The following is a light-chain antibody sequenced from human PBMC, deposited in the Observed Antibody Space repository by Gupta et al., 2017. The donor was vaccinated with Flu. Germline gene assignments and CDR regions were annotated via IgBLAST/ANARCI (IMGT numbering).Light chain of an antibody. CDR3: QQYGNSQDT. CDR2: GAS. CDR1: QSVDSNY. J-gene: IGKJ2*01. Sequence: GTLSLSPGERATLSCRASQSVDSNYLAWYQQKPGQAPRLLIYGASSRATGIPDRFSGSGSGTDFTLTITRLEPEDFAVYYCQQYGNSQDTFGQGTKLEIK. V-gene: IGKV3-20*01.